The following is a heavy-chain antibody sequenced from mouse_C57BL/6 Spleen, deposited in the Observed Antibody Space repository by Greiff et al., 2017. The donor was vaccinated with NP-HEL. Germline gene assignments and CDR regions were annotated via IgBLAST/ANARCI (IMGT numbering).Heavy chain of an antibody. CDR2: ISYDGSN. CDR3: ARDGGYYYGSSPYYAMDY. D-gene: IGHD1-1*01. V-gene: IGHV3-6*01. J-gene: IGHJ4*01. CDR1: GYSITSGYY. Sequence: EVKLQESGPGLVKPSQSLSLTCSVTGYSITSGYYWNWIRQFPGNKLEWMGYISYDGSNNYNPSLKNRISITLDTSKNPFFLKLNSVTTEDTATYYCARDGGYYYGSSPYYAMDYWGQGTSVTVSS.